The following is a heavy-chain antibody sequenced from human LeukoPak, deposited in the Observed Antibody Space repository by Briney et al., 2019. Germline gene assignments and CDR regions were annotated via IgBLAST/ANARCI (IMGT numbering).Heavy chain of an antibody. CDR2: IIPILGVA. CDR1: GGTFSSYA. CDR3: ARGPYYYDSSGSPWEDY. J-gene: IGHJ4*02. Sequence: ASVKVSCKASGGTFSSYAISWVRQAPGQGLEWMGRIIPILGVANYAQKFQGRVTITADKSTSTAYMELSSLRSEDTAVYYCARGPYYYDSSGSPWEDYWGQGTLVTVSS. V-gene: IGHV1-69*04. D-gene: IGHD3-22*01.